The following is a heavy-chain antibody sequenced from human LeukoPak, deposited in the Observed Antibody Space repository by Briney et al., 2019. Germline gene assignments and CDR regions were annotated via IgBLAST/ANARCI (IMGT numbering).Heavy chain of an antibody. J-gene: IGHJ4*02. CDR3: ARGVMYYDSSGYLFDY. D-gene: IGHD3-22*01. Sequence: PGGSLRLSCAASGFTFSNYWMNWVRQAPGKGLEWVAIIWYDGSNKYYADSVKGRFTISRDNSKNTLYLQMNSLRAEDTAVYYCARGVMYYDSSGYLFDYWGQGILVTVSS. CDR2: IWYDGSNK. V-gene: IGHV3-33*08. CDR1: GFTFSNYW.